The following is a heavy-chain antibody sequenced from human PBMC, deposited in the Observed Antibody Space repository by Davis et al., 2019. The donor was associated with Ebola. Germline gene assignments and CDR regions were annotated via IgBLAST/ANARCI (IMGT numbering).Heavy chain of an antibody. CDR3: ARDGEHYSDLDY. CDR1: GFTFSSHG. CDR2: IWYDGSNK. D-gene: IGHD1-26*01. J-gene: IGHJ4*02. V-gene: IGHV3-33*08. Sequence: GESLKISCAASGFTFSSHGMHWVRQVPGKGLEWVAVIWYDGSNKYYADSVKGRFTISRDNSKNTLYLQMDSLRAEDTAVYYCARDGEHYSDLDYWGQGTLVTVSS.